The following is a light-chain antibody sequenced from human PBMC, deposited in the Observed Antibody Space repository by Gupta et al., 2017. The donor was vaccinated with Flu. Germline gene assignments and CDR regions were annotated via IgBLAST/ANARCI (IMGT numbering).Light chain of an antibody. CDR1: QSVSSY. Sequence: PATLSLSPGEIATLSCRASQSVSSYLAWYQQKPGQAPRLLIYDASNRATGIPARFSGSGSGTDFTLTISSLEPEDFAVYYCQQRSNWPLTFGGGTKVEIK. J-gene: IGKJ4*01. V-gene: IGKV3-11*01. CDR2: DAS. CDR3: QQRSNWPLT.